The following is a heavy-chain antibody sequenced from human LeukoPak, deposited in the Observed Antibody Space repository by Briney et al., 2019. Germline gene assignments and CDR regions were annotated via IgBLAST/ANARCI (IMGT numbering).Heavy chain of an antibody. CDR2: IIPIFGTA. D-gene: IGHD2-21*02. CDR3: ARRSVVTAIGSDAFDI. J-gene: IGHJ3*02. Sequence: GASVKVSCKASGGTFSSYAISWVRQAPGQGLEWMGGIIPIFGTADYAQKFQGRVTITADKSTSTAYMELSSLRSEDTAVYYCARRSVVTAIGSDAFDIWGQGTMVTVSS. V-gene: IGHV1-69*06. CDR1: GGTFSSYA.